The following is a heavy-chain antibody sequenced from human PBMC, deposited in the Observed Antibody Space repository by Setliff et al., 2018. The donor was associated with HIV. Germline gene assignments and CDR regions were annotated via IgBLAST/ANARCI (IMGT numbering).Heavy chain of an antibody. CDR3: VRWYYCVSGACYRADY. D-gene: IGHD2-21*02. Sequence: SETLSLTCAVYGGSFRDYYWSWIRQPPGKGLEWIGEINHSGNTNYKESLKSRVTISIDTSERQFSLKLTSVTAADTAVYYCVRWYYCVSGACYRADYWGQGTMVTVSS. CDR2: INHSGNT. CDR1: GGSFRDYY. V-gene: IGHV4-34*01. J-gene: IGHJ4*02.